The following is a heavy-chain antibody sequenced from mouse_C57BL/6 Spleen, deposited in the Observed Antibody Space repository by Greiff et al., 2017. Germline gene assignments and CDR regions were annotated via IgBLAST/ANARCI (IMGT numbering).Heavy chain of an antibody. CDR3: ARMGRFDY. V-gene: IGHV1-69*01. J-gene: IGHJ2*01. CDR1: GYTFTSYW. CDR2: IDPSDSYT. D-gene: IGHD4-1*01. Sequence: VKLQQPGAELVMPGASVKLSCKASGYTFTSYWMHWVKQRPGQGLEWIGEIDPSDSYTNYNQKFKGKSTLTVDKSSSTAYMQLSSLTSEDSAVYYCARMGRFDYWGQGTTLTVSS.